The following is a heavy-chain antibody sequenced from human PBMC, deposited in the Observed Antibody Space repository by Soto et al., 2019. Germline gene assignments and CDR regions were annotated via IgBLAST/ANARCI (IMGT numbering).Heavy chain of an antibody. CDR1: GYSFTHYG. J-gene: IGHJ6*02. V-gene: IGHV1-18*01. CDR3: ARDQSFDRNSYYGIDV. Sequence: QVHLVQSGGEVKKPGASVKVSCKTSGYSFTHYGIGWVRQAPGQGLEWMGWISPYNGNTYYAQKLQGRVTMTTDTSTSTVSMELRSPRSDDTAVYYCARDQSFDRNSYYGIDVWGQGTTVTVSS. CDR2: ISPYNGNT.